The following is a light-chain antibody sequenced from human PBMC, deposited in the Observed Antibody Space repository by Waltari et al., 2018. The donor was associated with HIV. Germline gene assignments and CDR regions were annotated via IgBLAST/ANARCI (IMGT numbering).Light chain of an antibody. CDR2: GAS. CDR1: QSVNNK. V-gene: IGKV3-15*01. CDR3: QQYHNWPPIT. J-gene: IGKJ5*01. Sequence: EIVMTQSPATLSVSPGERATLSCRASQSVNNKLAWYQQKPGQAPRLLIYGASTRATGIPARFSGSGSVTEFTLTISSLQSEDFAVYYCQQYHNWPPITFCQGTRLE.